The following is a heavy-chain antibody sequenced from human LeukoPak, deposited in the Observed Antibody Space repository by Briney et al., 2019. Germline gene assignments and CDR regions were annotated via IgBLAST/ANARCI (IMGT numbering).Heavy chain of an antibody. CDR1: GFTFSSYG. D-gene: IGHD2-15*01. CDR3: AMQLGYCSGGSCYGGGYFDY. Sequence: PGGTLRLSCAASGFTFSSYGMSWVRQAPGKGLEWVSAISGSGGSTYYADSVKGRFTISRDNSKNTLYLQMNSLRAEDTAVYYCAMQLGYCSGGSCYGGGYFDYWGQGTLVTVSS. CDR2: ISGSGGST. V-gene: IGHV3-23*01. J-gene: IGHJ4*02.